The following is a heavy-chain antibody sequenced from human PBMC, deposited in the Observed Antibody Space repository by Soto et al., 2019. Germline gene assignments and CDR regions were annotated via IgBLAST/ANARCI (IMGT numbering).Heavy chain of an antibody. CDR3: ARDPPPLYSSSWYHFLGYFDY. CDR2: ISSSSSYI. D-gene: IGHD6-13*01. V-gene: IGHV3-21*01. CDR1: GFTFSSYS. J-gene: IGHJ4*02. Sequence: GGSLRLSCAASGFTFSSYSMNWVRQAPGKGLEWVSSISSSSSYIYYADSVKGRFTISRDNAKNSLYLQMNSLRAEDTAVYYCARDPPPLYSSSWYHFLGYFDYWGQGTMVTVSS.